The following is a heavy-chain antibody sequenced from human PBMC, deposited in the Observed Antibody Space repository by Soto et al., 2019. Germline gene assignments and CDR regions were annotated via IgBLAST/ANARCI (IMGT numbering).Heavy chain of an antibody. J-gene: IGHJ6*03. V-gene: IGHV1-8*01. CDR1: GYTFTSYD. CDR3: ARVAGSRTTVTPRGYYYYMDV. D-gene: IGHD4-17*01. Sequence: ASVKVSCKASGYTFTSYDINWVRQATGQGLEWMGWMNPNSGNTGYAQKLQGRVTMTRNTSISTAYMELSSLRSEDTAVYYCARVAGSRTTVTPRGYYYYMDVWGKGTTVTVSS. CDR2: MNPNSGNT.